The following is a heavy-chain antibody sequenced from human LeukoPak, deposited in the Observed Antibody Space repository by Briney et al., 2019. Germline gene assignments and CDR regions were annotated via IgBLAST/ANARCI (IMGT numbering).Heavy chain of an antibody. CDR3: ARDRRRDRLHAFDI. CDR1: GGAISRYY. CDR2: IDYSGST. Sequence: SETLPLTCTVSGGAISRYYWSWIRQPPGKGLEWIAYIDYSGSTNYNPSLKSRLTISLDASKDQFSLKLSSVTAADTAVYYCARDRRRDRLHAFDIWGQGTMVTVSS. V-gene: IGHV4-59*01. J-gene: IGHJ3*02. D-gene: IGHD1-26*01.